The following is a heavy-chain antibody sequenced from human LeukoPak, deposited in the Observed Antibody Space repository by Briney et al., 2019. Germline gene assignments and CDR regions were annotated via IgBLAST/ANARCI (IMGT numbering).Heavy chain of an antibody. Sequence: ASVKVSCKASGYTFTSYAMNWVRQAPGQGLEWMGWINPNSGGTNYAQKFQGRVTMTRDTSISTAYMELSRLRSDDTAVYYCARAKDSSGWWGTLYYYYYMDVWGKGTTVTISS. CDR2: INPNSGGT. CDR1: GYTFTSYA. V-gene: IGHV1-2*02. J-gene: IGHJ6*03. CDR3: ARAKDSSGWWGTLYYYYYMDV. D-gene: IGHD6-19*01.